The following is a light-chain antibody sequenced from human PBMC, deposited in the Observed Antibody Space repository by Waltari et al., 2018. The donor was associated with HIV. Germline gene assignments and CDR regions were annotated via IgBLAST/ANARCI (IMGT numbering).Light chain of an antibody. V-gene: IGKV1-33*01. J-gene: IGKJ2*01. Sequence: DIQMTQSPSSLSASIGDRVTITCQASQDISNYLNWYQQKPGKAPKLLINDASNLERGVPSSFTGSGSGTDFSFTINSLQPEDIATYYCQQYDNLPHTFGQGTKLEIK. CDR3: QQYDNLPHT. CDR1: QDISNY. CDR2: DAS.